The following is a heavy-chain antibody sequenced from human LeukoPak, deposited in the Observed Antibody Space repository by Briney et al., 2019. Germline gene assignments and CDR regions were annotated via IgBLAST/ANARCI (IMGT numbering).Heavy chain of an antibody. V-gene: IGHV4-59*01. Sequence: SETLSLTCTVAGGSISTYYWSWIRQTPGQGLQWIGYIDYSGSTNYNPSLKNRYIISVDTSKNQFSLKLTSVTAADTAVYYCARGRPFHDWGQGTLVTVSS. CDR1: GGSISTYY. CDR3: ARGRPFHD. CDR2: IDYSGST. J-gene: IGHJ1*01.